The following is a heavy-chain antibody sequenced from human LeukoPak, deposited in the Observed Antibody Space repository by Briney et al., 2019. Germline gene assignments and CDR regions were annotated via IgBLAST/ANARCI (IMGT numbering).Heavy chain of an antibody. Sequence: PGGFLRFSCVASGLSISGQWMNWVRQAPGQGLEWVANIKHDGSEEYYVDSVKGRFIISRDDGRNSVSLQMNSVRAEDTAVYYCGYTNNFYHWGQGTLVVVSS. V-gene: IGHV3-7*01. J-gene: IGHJ4*02. CDR3: GYTNNFYH. CDR2: IKHDGSEE. CDR1: GLSISGQW. D-gene: IGHD3-16*02.